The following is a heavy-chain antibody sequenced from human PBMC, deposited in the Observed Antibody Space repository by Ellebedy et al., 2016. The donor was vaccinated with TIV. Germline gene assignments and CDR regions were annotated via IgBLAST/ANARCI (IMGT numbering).Heavy chain of an antibody. J-gene: IGHJ4*02. CDR3: ARMFAN. Sequence: GGSLRLXXAASGFTFSNYDMNWVRQAPGKGLEWVSYISATCDSISYADSVKGRFAISRDNAKNSLYLRVNSLRDDDTAIYYCARMFANWGQGTLVTVSS. V-gene: IGHV3-48*02. CDR2: ISATCDSI. CDR1: GFTFSNYD.